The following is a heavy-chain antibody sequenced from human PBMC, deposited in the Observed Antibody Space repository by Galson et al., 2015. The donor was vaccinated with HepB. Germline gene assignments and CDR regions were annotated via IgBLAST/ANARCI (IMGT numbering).Heavy chain of an antibody. D-gene: IGHD3-16*02. J-gene: IGHJ4*02. Sequence: SLRLSCAASGFTFSSFSMHWVRQAPGKGLEWVAVISYDEGNKSYADSVKGRFTISRDNSKNTLYLQMNSLRTEDTAVYYCARGGESSHYDYVWGSYRWLPEYWGQGTLVTVSP. CDR2: ISYDEGNK. V-gene: IGHV3-30*04. CDR3: ARGGESSHYDYVWGSYRWLPEY. CDR1: GFTFSSFS.